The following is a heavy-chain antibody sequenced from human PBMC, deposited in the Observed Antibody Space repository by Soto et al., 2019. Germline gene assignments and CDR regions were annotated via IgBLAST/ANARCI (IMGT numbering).Heavy chain of an antibody. CDR3: ARDQHVDTAIVRPIYYYYGTDV. J-gene: IGHJ6*02. CDR2: IIPIFGTA. Sequence: GASVKVSCKASGGTFSSYAISWVRQAPGQGLEWMGGIIPIFGTANYAQKFQGRVTITADESTSTAYMELSSLRSEDTAVYYCARDQHVDTAIVRPIYYYYGTDVWGQGTTVTVSS. D-gene: IGHD5-18*01. CDR1: GGTFSSYA. V-gene: IGHV1-69*13.